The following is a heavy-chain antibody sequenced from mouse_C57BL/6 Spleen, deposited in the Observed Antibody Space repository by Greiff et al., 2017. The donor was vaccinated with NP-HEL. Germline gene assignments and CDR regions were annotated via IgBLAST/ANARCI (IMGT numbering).Heavy chain of an antibody. CDR2: ISSGGSYT. D-gene: IGHD2-1*01. Sequence: DVKLVESGGDLVKPGGSLKLSCAASGFTFSSYGMSWVRQTPDKRLEWVATISSGGSYTYYPDSVKGRFTISRDNAKNTLYLQMSSLKSEDTAMYYCARGKGNYGYWGQGTTLTVSS. J-gene: IGHJ2*01. V-gene: IGHV5-6*02. CDR3: ARGKGNYGY. CDR1: GFTFSSYG.